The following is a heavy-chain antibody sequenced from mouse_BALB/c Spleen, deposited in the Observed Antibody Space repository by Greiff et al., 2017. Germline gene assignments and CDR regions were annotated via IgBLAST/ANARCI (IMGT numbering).Heavy chain of an antibody. D-gene: IGHD1-1*01. J-gene: IGHJ2*01. CDR1: GYSITSGYY. Sequence: EVHLVESGPGLVKPSQSLSLTCSVTGYSITSGYYWNWIRQFPGNKLEWMGYISYDGSNNYNPSLKNRISITRDTSKNQFFLKLNSVTTEDTATYYCARERDYGSSYWGQGTTLTVSS. CDR3: ARERDYGSSY. V-gene: IGHV3-6*02. CDR2: ISYDGSN.